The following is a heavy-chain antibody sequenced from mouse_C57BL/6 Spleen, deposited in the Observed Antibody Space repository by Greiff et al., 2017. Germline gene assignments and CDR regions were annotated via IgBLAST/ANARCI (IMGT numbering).Heavy chain of an antibody. CDR2: IDPSDSYT. J-gene: IGHJ4*01. D-gene: IGHD2-1*01. V-gene: IGHV1-59*01. CDR1: GYTFTSYW. Sequence: VQLQQSGAELVRPGTSVKLSCKASGYTFTSYWMHWVKQRPGQGLEWIGVIDPSDSYTNYNQKFKGKATLTVDTSSSTAYMQLSSLTSEDSAVYYCARILPIYYGNYEAMDYWGQGTSVTVSS. CDR3: ARILPIYYGNYEAMDY.